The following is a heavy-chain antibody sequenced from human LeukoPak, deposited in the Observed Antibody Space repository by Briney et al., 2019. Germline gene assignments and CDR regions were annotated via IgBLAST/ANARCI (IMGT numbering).Heavy chain of an antibody. CDR2: INHSGST. Sequence: SETLSLTCAVYGGSFSGYYWSWIRQPPGKGLEWIGEINHSGSTNYNPSLKSRVTISVDTSKNQFSLTLSSVTAADTAVYFCARSGDSSGSQYFQYRGQGTLVTVSS. D-gene: IGHD3-22*01. J-gene: IGHJ1*01. CDR1: GGSFSGYY. V-gene: IGHV4-34*01. CDR3: ARSGDSSGSQYFQY.